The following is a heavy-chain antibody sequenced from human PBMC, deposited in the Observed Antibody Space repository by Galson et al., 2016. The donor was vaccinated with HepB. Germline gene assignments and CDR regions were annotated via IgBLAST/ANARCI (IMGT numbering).Heavy chain of an antibody. CDR2: ISYSGNT. CDR3: AAVGNPHYFDF. Sequence: SETLSLTCTVSGGSISRTNYHWGWVRQPPGKGLEWIGGISYSGNTYYSPSLKSRVTISVDTSKNQFSLNLRSVTAADTAVYQCAAVGNPHYFDFWGPGILVTVSS. D-gene: IGHD6-13*01. J-gene: IGHJ4*02. V-gene: IGHV4-39*01. CDR1: GGSISRTNYH.